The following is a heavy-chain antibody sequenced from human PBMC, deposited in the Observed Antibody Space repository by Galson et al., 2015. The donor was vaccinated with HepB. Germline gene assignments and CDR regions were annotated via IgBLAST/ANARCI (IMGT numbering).Heavy chain of an antibody. CDR1: GFTFNIYA. V-gene: IGHV3-23*01. CDR2: ISGSGDST. D-gene: IGHD3-16*01. Sequence: SLRLSCAVSGFTFNIYAMSWVRQAPGKGLEWVSSISGSGDSTYYPDSVKGRFTISRDNSKNTLFLQMNSLRSEDTALYYCAKEYDAYSGTGMGTRFDYWGQGTLVTVSS. J-gene: IGHJ4*02. CDR3: AKEYDAYSGTGMGTRFDY.